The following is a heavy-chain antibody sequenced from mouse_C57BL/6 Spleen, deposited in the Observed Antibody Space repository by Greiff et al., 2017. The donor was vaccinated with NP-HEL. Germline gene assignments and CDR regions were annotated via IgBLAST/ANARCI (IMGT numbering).Heavy chain of an antibody. D-gene: IGHD1-1*01. CDR1: GYTFTDYY. CDR3: ASNYGY. Sequence: EVKLQESGPELVKPGASVKISCKASGYTFTDYYMNWVKQSHGKSLEWIGDINPNNGGTSYNQKFKGKATLTVDKSSSTAYMELRSLTSEDSAVYYCASNYGYWGQGTTLTVSS. CDR2: INPNNGGT. V-gene: IGHV1-26*01. J-gene: IGHJ2*01.